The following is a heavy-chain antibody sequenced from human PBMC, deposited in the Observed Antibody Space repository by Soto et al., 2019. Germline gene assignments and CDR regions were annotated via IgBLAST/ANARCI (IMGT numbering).Heavy chain of an antibody. D-gene: IGHD3-3*01. CDR2: IKSKTDGGTT. CDR3: TTVLRVEIFGVVITGAFDY. V-gene: IGHV3-15*07. J-gene: IGHJ4*02. CDR1: GFTFSNAW. Sequence: GGSLRLSCAASGFTFSNAWMNWVRQAPGKGLEWVGRIKSKTDGGTTDYAAPVKGRFTISRDDSKNTLYLQMNSLKTEDTAVYYCTTVLRVEIFGVVITGAFDYWGQGTLVTVSS.